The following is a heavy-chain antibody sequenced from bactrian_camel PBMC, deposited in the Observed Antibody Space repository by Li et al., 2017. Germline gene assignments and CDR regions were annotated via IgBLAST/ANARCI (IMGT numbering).Heavy chain of an antibody. Sequence: HVQLVESGGGSVPAGGSLRLSCAVSGYTYGAYCVAWYRQAPGKECELVSKVGTDGDVVYGDSVKGRFTSSQDNVKMTAYLQMNNLQPEDTATYYCAKPGGRISPCYYGHFGQGTQVTVS. J-gene: IGHJ4*01. D-gene: IGHD2*01. CDR2: GTDGDVV. CDR1: GYTYGAYC. V-gene: IGHV3S60*01.